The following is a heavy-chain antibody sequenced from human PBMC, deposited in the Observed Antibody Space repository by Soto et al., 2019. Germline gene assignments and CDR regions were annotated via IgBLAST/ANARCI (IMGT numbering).Heavy chain of an antibody. CDR2: IIPIFGTA. D-gene: IGHD2-2*01. CDR1: GGTFSSYA. J-gene: IGHJ6*02. CDR3: ARTRQRTYYYYYGMDV. Sequence: QVQLVQSGAEVKKPGSSVKVSCKASGGTFSSYAISWVRQAPGQGLEWMGGIIPIFGTANYAQKFQGRVTITAGESKSTAYMELSSLRSEDTAVYYCARTRQRTYYYYYGMDVWGQGTTVTVSS. V-gene: IGHV1-69*12.